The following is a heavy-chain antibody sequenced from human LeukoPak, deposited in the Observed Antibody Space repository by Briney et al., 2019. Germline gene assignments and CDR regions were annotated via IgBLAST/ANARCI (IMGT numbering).Heavy chain of an antibody. Sequence: GESLKISCKGSGFSFTSFWIGWVRQMPGKGLEWMGIIYPGDSDTRYSPSFQGQVTMSADKSINTAYLQWSSLKASDTAMYYCARHTNPKVGTSGYYVFDYWGQGTLVTVSS. V-gene: IGHV5-51*01. CDR2: IYPGDSDT. CDR1: GFSFTSFW. D-gene: IGHD3-22*01. J-gene: IGHJ4*02. CDR3: ARHTNPKVGTSGYYVFDY.